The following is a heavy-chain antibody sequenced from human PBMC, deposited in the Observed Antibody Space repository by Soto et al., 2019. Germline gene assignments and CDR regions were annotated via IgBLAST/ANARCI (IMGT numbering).Heavy chain of an antibody. CDR1: GYTFTCFY. J-gene: IGHJ4*02. CDR2: INPSGGST. Sequence: SVKVSCNASGYTFTCFYMHWVRQARGQGLEWMGIINPSGGSTSSAQKLQGRVTMTRDTSTSTVYMELSSLTFEDTAMYYCARGRNGYYLYYFDYWRQGALVAVSS. D-gene: IGHD1-26*01. V-gene: IGHV1-46*01. CDR3: ARGRNGYYLYYFDY.